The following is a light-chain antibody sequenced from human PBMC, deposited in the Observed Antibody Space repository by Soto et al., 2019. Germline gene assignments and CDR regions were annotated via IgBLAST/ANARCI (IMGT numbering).Light chain of an antibody. CDR1: QSLLHNNGKNY. CDR3: MQALQTHPT. CDR2: LGS. J-gene: IGKJ4*01. Sequence: DILMTQSPLSLPVTPGEPASISCRSSQSLLHNNGKNYLDWYLQKPGQSPQLLIYLGSNRASGVPDRSSGSGSGKDFTLKISRVEAEDVGVYYFMQALQTHPTFGGGTKVDIX. V-gene: IGKV2-28*01.